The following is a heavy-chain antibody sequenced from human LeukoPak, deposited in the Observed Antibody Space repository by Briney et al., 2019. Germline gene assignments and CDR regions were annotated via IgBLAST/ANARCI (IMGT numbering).Heavy chain of an antibody. CDR1: EFTFGNFW. CDR2: IKEDGSDK. Sequence: GESLRLSCAASEFTFGNFWMTWVRQAPGKGLEWVANIKEDGSDKYYVDSVKGRFTISRDNARTSLYLQMNSLKTEDTAVYYCTSPSIVGATSGVNDYWGQGTLVTVSS. J-gene: IGHJ4*02. V-gene: IGHV3-7*03. D-gene: IGHD1-26*01. CDR3: TSPSIVGATSGVNDY.